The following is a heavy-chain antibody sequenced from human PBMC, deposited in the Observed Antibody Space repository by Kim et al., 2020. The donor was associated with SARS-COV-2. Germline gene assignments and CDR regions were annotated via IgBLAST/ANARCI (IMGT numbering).Heavy chain of an antibody. CDR2: IWYDGSNK. Sequence: GGSLRLSCAASGFTFSSYGMHWVRQAPGKGLEWVAVIWYDGSNKYYADSVKGRFTISRDNSKNMLYLQMNSLRAEDTAVYYCARDPLTYYYDSSGYETKRNYYYYGMDVWGQGTTVTVSS. V-gene: IGHV3-33*01. CDR1: GFTFSSYG. J-gene: IGHJ6*02. D-gene: IGHD3-22*01. CDR3: ARDPLTYYYDSSGYETKRNYYYYGMDV.